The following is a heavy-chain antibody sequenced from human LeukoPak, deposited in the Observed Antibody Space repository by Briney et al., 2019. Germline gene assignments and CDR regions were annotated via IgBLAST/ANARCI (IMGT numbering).Heavy chain of an antibody. CDR1: GFTFSSYW. CDR3: ARDSGGYCSSTSCYGWFDP. J-gene: IGHJ5*02. D-gene: IGHD2-2*01. V-gene: IGHV3-7*03. Sequence: PGGSLRLSCAASGFTFSSYWMSWVRQAPGKGLEWVANIKQDGSEKYYVDSVKGRFTISRDNAKNSLYLQMNSLRAEDTAVYYCARDSGGYCSSTSCYGWFDPWGQGTLVTVSS. CDR2: IKQDGSEK.